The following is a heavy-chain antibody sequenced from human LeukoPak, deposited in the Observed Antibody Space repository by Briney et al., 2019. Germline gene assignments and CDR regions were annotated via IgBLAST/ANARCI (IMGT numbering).Heavy chain of an antibody. CDR1: GGSISTYY. CDR2: IYKSGSN. D-gene: IGHD3-22*01. V-gene: IGHV4-59*01. J-gene: IGHJ5*02. CDR3: ARAFFSSAYYPNWFDP. Sequence: SETLSLTCTVSGGSISTYYWSWIWQPPGKGLEWIVYIYKSGSNNYNPALKSPATMSVDTSKNQFSLKLSSVTAADTAVYYCARAFFSSAYYPNWFDPWGQGTLVTVSS.